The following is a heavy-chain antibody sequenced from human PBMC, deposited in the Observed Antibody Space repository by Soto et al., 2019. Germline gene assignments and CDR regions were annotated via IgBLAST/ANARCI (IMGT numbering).Heavy chain of an antibody. CDR1: GFTFSSNS. D-gene: IGHD3-3*01. Sequence: EVQVVESGGGLVQPGGSLRLSCAASGFTFSSNSMNWVRQAPGKGLEWISYISSSSSTIYADSVKGRFTISRDNAKNSLYVQMNSLRDEDTAVYYCARVIWSGHLTSDLWGQGTLVTVSS. V-gene: IGHV3-48*02. CDR3: ARVIWSGHLTSDL. J-gene: IGHJ5*02. CDR2: ISSSSSTI.